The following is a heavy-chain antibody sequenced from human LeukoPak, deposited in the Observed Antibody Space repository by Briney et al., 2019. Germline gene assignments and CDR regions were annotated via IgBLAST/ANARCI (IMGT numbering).Heavy chain of an antibody. CDR2: INPNSGGT. Sequence: ASVKVSCKASGYTFTGYYMHWVRQAPGQELEWMGWINPNSGGTNYAQKFQGRVTMTRDASISTAYMELSRLRSDDTAVYYCARSGYCSGGSCYRYYYYGMDVWGQGTTVTVSS. CDR1: GYTFTGYY. D-gene: IGHD2-15*01. V-gene: IGHV1-2*02. J-gene: IGHJ6*02. CDR3: ARSGYCSGGSCYRYYYYGMDV.